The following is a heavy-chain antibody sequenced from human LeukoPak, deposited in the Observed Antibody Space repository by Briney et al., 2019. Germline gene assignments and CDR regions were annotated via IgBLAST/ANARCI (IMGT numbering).Heavy chain of an antibody. Sequence: GGSLRLSCAASGFTFSSYAMSWVRQAPGKGLEWVANIKQDGSEKYYVDSVKGRFTISRDNAKNSLYLQMNSLRAEDTALYYCAKKVVVGATSPYSDFQDWGQGTLVTVSS. CDR2: IKQDGSEK. J-gene: IGHJ1*01. D-gene: IGHD1-26*01. CDR1: GFTFSSYA. CDR3: AKKVVVGATSPYSDFQD. V-gene: IGHV3-7*03.